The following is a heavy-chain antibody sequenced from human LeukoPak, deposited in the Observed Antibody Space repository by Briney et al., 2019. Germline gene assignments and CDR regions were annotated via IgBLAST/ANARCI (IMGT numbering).Heavy chain of an antibody. CDR2: IRYDGTNK. CDR3: AKGEGGFDP. Sequence: GGSLRLSCAAYGFTFSNYGMHWVSQAPGKGLEWVAFIRYDGTNKYYADSVKGRFTISRDNSKNTLHLQMNTLRAEDMAVYYCAKGEGGFDPWGQGTLVTVSS. CDR1: GFTFSNYG. V-gene: IGHV3-30*02. J-gene: IGHJ5*02.